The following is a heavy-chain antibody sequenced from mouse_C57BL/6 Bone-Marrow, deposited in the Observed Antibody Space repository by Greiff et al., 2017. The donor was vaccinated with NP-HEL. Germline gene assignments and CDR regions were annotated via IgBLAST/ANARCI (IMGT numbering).Heavy chain of an antibody. CDR2: IDPENGDT. V-gene: IGHV14-4*01. J-gene: IGHJ3*01. Sequence: VQLQQSGAELVRPGASVKLSCTASGFNIKDDYMHWVKQRPEQGLEWIGWIDPENGDTEYASKFQGKATITADPSSNTAYMPLSRLTSEDTAFYDCTTLMYYYGSSYLFAYWGQGTLVTVSA. CDR3: TTLMYYYGSSYLFAY. D-gene: IGHD1-1*01. CDR1: GFNIKDDY.